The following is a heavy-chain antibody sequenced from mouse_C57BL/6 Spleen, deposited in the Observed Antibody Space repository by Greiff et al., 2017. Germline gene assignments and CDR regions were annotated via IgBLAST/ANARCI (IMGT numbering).Heavy chain of an antibody. CDR2: IDPEDGET. CDR1: GFNIKDYY. Sequence: EVQLQESGAELVKPGASVKLSCTASGFNIKDYYMHWVKQRTEQGLEWIGRIDPEDGETKYAPKFQGKATITADPSSNTAYLQLSSLTSEDTAVYYCASGAAQATGYAMYDWGQGTSVTVSS. V-gene: IGHV14-2*01. D-gene: IGHD3-2*02. J-gene: IGHJ4*01. CDR3: ASGAAQATGYAMYD.